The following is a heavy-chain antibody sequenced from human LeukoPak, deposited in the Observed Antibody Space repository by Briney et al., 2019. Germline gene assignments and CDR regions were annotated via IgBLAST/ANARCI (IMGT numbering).Heavy chain of an antibody. D-gene: IGHD3-16*01. Sequence: SETLSLTCTVSGGSISSSSYYWGWIRQPPGKGLEWIGSIYYSGSTYYNPSLKSRVTISVDTSKNQFSLKLSSVTAADTAAYYCARQGGLGDYWGQGTLVTVSS. CDR2: IYYSGST. V-gene: IGHV4-39*01. J-gene: IGHJ4*02. CDR3: ARQGGLGDY. CDR1: GGSISSSSYY.